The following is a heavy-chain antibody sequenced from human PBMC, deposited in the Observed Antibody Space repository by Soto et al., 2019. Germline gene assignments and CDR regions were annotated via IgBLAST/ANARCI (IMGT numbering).Heavy chain of an antibody. CDR2: IWYDGSNK. CDR3: ARELRIAARRGGDYYYYGMDV. CDR1: GFTFSSYG. D-gene: IGHD6-6*01. Sequence: QVQLVESGGGVVQPGRSLRLSCAASGFTFSSYGMHWVRQAPGKGLEWVAVIWYDGSNKYYADSVKGRFTISRDNSKNTRDLQMNSRRGEDTAVYYWARELRIAARRGGDYYYYGMDVWGQGTTVTVSS. V-gene: IGHV3-33*01. J-gene: IGHJ6*02.